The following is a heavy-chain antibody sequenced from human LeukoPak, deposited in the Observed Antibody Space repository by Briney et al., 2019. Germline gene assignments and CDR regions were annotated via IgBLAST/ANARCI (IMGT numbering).Heavy chain of an antibody. D-gene: IGHD2-2*01. CDR3: AKDYGVVPADRSYYFDY. CDR2: ISGSGDST. J-gene: IGHJ4*02. CDR1: GFTFSSYA. Sequence: PGGSLRLSFAASGFTFSSYAVSWVRQAPGKGLEWVSGISGSGDSTYYADSVKGRFTTSRENSKNTLYLRMNSLRAEDTAIYYCAKDYGVVPADRSYYFDYWGQGTLVTVSS. V-gene: IGHV3-23*01.